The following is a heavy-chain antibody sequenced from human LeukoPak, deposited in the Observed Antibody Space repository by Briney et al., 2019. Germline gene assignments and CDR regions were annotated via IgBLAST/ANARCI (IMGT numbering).Heavy chain of an antibody. CDR3: ARLRTTYYFDY. V-gene: IGHV4-39*01. CDR1: GGSISSSSYY. J-gene: IGHJ4*02. CDR2: IYYSGST. D-gene: IGHD1-1*01. Sequence: SETLSLTCTVSGGSISSSSYYWGWIRQPPGKGLEWIGSIYYSGSTYYNPSLKSRVTISVDTSKNQFSLKLSSVTAADTAVYYCARLRTTYYFDYWGQGTLVTVSS.